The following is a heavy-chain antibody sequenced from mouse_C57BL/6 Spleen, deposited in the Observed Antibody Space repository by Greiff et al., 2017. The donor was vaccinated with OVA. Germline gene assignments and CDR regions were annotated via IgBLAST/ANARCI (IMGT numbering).Heavy chain of an antibody. CDR3: AREGTPAYYAMDY. Sequence: EVKLMESGPELVKPGASVKISCKASGYSFTDYNMNWVKQSNGKSLEWIGVINPNYGTTSYNQKFKGKATLTVDQSSSTAYMQLNSLTSEDSAVYYCAREGTPAYYAMDYWGQGTSVTVSS. V-gene: IGHV1-39*01. D-gene: IGHD3-3*01. J-gene: IGHJ4*01. CDR2: INPNYGTT. CDR1: GYSFTDYN.